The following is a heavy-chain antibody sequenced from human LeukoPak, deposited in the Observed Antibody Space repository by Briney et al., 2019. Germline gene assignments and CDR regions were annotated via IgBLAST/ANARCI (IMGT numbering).Heavy chain of an antibody. V-gene: IGHV3-53*01. CDR2: IYSGGST. CDR3: AKDLRGNGYYFDY. Sequence: PGGSLRLSCAASGFTVSSNYMSWVRQAPGKGLEWVSVIYSGGSTFYAGSVKGRFTISRDNSRNTLYLQMNSLRAEDTAVYYCAKDLRGNGYYFDYWGQGTLVTVSS. J-gene: IGHJ4*02. CDR1: GFTVSSNY. D-gene: IGHD1-1*01.